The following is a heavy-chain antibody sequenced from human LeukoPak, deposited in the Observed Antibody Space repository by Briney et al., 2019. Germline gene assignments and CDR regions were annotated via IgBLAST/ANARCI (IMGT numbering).Heavy chain of an antibody. D-gene: IGHD3-22*01. CDR2: ISAYNGNT. CDR3: ARRGYDSSGYYYPPYYYYYYMDV. Sequence: ASVKVSCKASGGTFSSYAISWVRQAPGQGLEWMGWISAYNGNTNYAQKLQGRVTMTTDTSTSTAYMELRSLRSDDTAVYYCARRGYDSSGYYYPPYYYYYYMDVWGKGTTVTISS. CDR1: GGTFSSYA. J-gene: IGHJ6*03. V-gene: IGHV1-18*01.